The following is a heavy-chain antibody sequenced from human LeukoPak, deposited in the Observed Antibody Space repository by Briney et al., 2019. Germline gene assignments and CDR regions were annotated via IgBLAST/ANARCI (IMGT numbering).Heavy chain of an antibody. D-gene: IGHD3-10*01. CDR3: ARGQTRYYYGSGSYYPYDY. V-gene: IGHV5-51*01. J-gene: IGHJ4*02. CDR2: INPGDSDT. Sequence: GESLKIACKGSGYSFTSYWIGWVRQMPGKGLEWMAIINPGDSDTRYSPSVQGQVTISADKSINTAYLQWSSLKASDTAMFYCARGQTRYYYGSGSYYPYDYWGQGTLVTVSS. CDR1: GYSFTSYW.